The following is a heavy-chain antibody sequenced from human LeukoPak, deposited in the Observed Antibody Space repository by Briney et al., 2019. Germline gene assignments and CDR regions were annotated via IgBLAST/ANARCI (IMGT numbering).Heavy chain of an antibody. CDR1: GFTFSDHY. J-gene: IGHJ4*02. Sequence: GGSLRLSCAASGFTFSDHYMXXXRQAPGKGLEXXXXXXXXXNSYTTEYAASVKGRFTISRDDSKNSLYLQMNSLKTEDTAVYYCARDGASLPGYSSGWFDYWGQGTLVTVSS. D-gene: IGHD6-19*01. CDR3: ARDGASLPGYSSGWFDY. CDR2: XXXXXNSYTT. V-gene: IGHV3-72*01.